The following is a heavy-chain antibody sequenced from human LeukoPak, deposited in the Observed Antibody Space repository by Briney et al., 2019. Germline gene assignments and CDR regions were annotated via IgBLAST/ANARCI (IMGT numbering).Heavy chain of an antibody. V-gene: IGHV3-30*18. CDR3: AKDQLGSGYDAFDI. CDR2: ISYDGSNK. Sequence: PGGSLRLSCAASGFTFSSYGMHWVRQAPGKGLEWVAVISYDGSNKYYADSVKGRFTISRDNSKNTLYLQMNSLRAEDTAVYYCAKDQLGSGYDAFDIWGQGTMVTVSS. CDR1: GFTFSSYG. J-gene: IGHJ3*02. D-gene: IGHD5-12*01.